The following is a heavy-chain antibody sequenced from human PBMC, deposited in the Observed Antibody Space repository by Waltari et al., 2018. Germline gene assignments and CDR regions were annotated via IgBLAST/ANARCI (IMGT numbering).Heavy chain of an antibody. Sequence: EEQLVESGGGLVQPGRSLRPSWIAPGFNLDDYAMHGVRQIPGQGPEWVAGMRRKSGIIGYGDSVKGRFTISRDNDKNALYLQMTSLRVEDTALYYCARDIGVVTAGLGFWGQGTVVTVSS. CDR3: ARDIGVVTAGLGF. J-gene: IGHJ4*02. D-gene: IGHD2-21*02. CDR2: MRRKSGII. CDR1: GFNLDDYA. V-gene: IGHV3-9*01.